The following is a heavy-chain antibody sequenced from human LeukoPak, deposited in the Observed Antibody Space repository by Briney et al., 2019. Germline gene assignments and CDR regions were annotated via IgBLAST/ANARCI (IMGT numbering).Heavy chain of an antibody. CDR1: GFTFSSYG. D-gene: IGHD2-21*02. V-gene: IGHV3-30*02. J-gene: IGHJ4*02. CDR2: IRYDGSNK. Sequence: PGGSLGLSCAASGFTFSSYGMHWARQAPGKGLERVAFIRYDGSNKYYADSVKGRFTISRDNSKNTLYLQMNSLRAEDTAVYYCAILDVVVTASFDYWGQGTLVTVSS. CDR3: AILDVVVTASFDY.